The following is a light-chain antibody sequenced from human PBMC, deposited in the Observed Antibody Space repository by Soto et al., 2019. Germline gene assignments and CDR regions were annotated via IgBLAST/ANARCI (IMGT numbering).Light chain of an antibody. V-gene: IGLV2-8*01. CDR3: SSYAGSNNLV. J-gene: IGLJ2*01. CDR2: DVS. CDR1: SSDVGGYNY. Sequence: QSALTQPPSASGSPGQSVTISCTGTSSDVGGYNYVSWYQQHPGQAPKLMIYDVSKRPSGVPDRFAGYKSGNTASLTVSGLQAEDEADYYCSSYAGSNNLVFGGGTKRTVL.